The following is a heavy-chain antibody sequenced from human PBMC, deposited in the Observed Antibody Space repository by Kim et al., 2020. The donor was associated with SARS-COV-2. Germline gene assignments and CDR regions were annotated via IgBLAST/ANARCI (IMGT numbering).Heavy chain of an antibody. D-gene: IGHD4-17*01. CDR2: IYSGGST. CDR1: GFTVSSNY. CDR3: TSYGEVEGGDFDY. Sequence: GGSLRLSCAASGFTVSSNYMSWVRQAPGKGLEWVSVIYSGGSTYYADSVKGRFTISRDNSKNTLYLQMNSLRAEDTAVYYCTSYGEVEGGDFDYWGQGTLVTVSS. V-gene: IGHV3-53*01. J-gene: IGHJ4*02.